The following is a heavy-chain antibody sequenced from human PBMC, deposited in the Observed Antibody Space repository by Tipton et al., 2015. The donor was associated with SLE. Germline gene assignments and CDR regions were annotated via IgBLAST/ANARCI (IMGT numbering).Heavy chain of an antibody. CDR3: AREGDSSSWYARGHYGMDV. CDR1: GGSISSYY. J-gene: IGHJ6*02. Sequence: LRLSCTVSGGSISSYYWSWIRQPPGKGLEWIGYIYCSGSTNYNPSLKSRVTISVDTSKNQFSLKLSSVTAADTAVYYCAREGDSSSWYARGHYGMDVWGQGTTVTVSS. D-gene: IGHD6-13*01. V-gene: IGHV4-59*01. CDR2: IYCSGST.